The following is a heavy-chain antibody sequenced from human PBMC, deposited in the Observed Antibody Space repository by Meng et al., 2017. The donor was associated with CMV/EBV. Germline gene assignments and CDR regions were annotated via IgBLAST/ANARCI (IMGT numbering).Heavy chain of an antibody. Sequence: LTCAVSGASVRRNLWWSWVRRPPGKGLEWIGEISYSGDTKYNPSLQSRATISSDTTNNRFSLRLNSVTAADTGVYFCARSPGFWSLDYWGRGTLVTVSS. CDR1: GASVRRNLW. V-gene: IGHV4-4*01. J-gene: IGHJ4*02. CDR3: ARSPGFWSLDY. D-gene: IGHD2-8*02. CDR2: ISYSGDT.